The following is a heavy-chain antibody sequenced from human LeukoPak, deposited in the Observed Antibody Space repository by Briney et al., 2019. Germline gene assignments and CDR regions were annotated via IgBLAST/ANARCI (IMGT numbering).Heavy chain of an antibody. J-gene: IGHJ5*02. CDR1: GYTFTSYY. Sequence: ASVKVSCKASGYTFTSYYMHWVRQAPGQGLEWMGIINPSGGSTSYAQKFQGRVTMTRDTSTSTVYMELGSLRSEDTAVYYCARAARRSSAAYNWFDPWGQGTLVTLSS. V-gene: IGHV1-46*03. CDR2: INPSGGST. D-gene: IGHD6-19*01. CDR3: ARAARRSSAAYNWFDP.